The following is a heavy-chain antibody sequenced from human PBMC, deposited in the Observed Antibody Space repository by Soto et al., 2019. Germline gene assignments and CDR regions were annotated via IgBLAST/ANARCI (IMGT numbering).Heavy chain of an antibody. J-gene: IGHJ4*02. D-gene: IGHD2-15*01. Sequence: QVQLVQSGAEVKKPGASMKVSCKASGYTFTGYGISWVRQAPGQGLEWMGWISAYNGNTNYARERQGRVTMTTDTSTSTAYMELRSLRSDDTAVYYCARGGYCSGGSCYSKIEYWGQGTLVTVSS. CDR2: ISAYNGNT. V-gene: IGHV1-18*01. CDR3: ARGGYCSGGSCYSKIEY. CDR1: GYTFTGYG.